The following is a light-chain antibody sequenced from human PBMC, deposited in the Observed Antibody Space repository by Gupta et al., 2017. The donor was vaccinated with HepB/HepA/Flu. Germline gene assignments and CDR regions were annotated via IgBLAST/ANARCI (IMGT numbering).Light chain of an antibody. V-gene: IGKV1-39*01. Sequence: DIQMTQSPSSLSASVGDRVTITCRASQSISTYLNWYQQKPGKAPKLLIYTASSLQSGVPSRFSGSGFGTHFTLTISRLQPEDFATYYCQQSYNTPLTFGGGTKVDIK. CDR1: QSISTY. J-gene: IGKJ4*01. CDR2: TAS. CDR3: QQSYNTPLT.